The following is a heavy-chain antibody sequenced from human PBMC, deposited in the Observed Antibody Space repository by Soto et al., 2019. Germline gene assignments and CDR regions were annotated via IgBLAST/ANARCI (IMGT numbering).Heavy chain of an antibody. Sequence: GGPLRLSCAASGITFFDAWMNWVRQAPGKGLEWVGRIRSEADGGTPDYTAPVKGRFTISTDYSKNILYLQLNSLKTEDTAVYYCTTRGGTYGFDYWSQGTLVTVSS. D-gene: IGHD1-26*01. CDR1: GITFFDAW. CDR2: IRSEADGGTP. J-gene: IGHJ4*02. V-gene: IGHV3-15*07. CDR3: TTRGGTYGFDY.